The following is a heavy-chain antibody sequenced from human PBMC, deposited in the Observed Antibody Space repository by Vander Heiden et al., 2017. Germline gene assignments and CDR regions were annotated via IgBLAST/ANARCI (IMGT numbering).Heavy chain of an antibody. CDR3: TTGSDSSGYYYGDAFDI. Sequence: SNAWMNWVRQAPGKGLEWVVRIKSKTEGGTTDYAAPVKGRFTISRDDSKNTLYLQMNSLKTEDTAVYYCTTGSDSSGYYYGDAFDIWGQGTMVTVSS. V-gene: IGHV3-15*07. CDR2: IKSKTEGGTT. J-gene: IGHJ3*02. CDR1: SNAW. D-gene: IGHD3-22*01.